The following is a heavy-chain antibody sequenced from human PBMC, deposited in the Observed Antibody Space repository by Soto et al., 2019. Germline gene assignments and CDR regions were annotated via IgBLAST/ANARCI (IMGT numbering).Heavy chain of an antibody. V-gene: IGHV4-39*01. CDR1: GGSISSSSYY. J-gene: IGHJ6*02. CDR3: ARHLPNWLWSYYGMDV. D-gene: IGHD5-18*01. CDR2: IYYSGST. Sequence: SETLSLTCTVSGGSISSSSYYWGWVRQPPGKGLEWIGSIYYSGSTYYNPSLKSRVTISVDTSKNQFSLKLSSVTAADTAVYYCARHLPNWLWSYYGMDVWGQGTTVTVSS.